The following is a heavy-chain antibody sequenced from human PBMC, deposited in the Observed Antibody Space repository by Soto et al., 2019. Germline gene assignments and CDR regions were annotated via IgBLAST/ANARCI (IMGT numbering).Heavy chain of an antibody. Sequence: QVQLVQSGAEVKKPGSSVKVSCKASGGTFSSYTISWVRQAPGQGLEWMGRIIPILGIANYAQKFQGRVTITGDKSTSTAYMELSSLRSEDTAVYYCARSSTTVDWFDPWGQGTLVTVSS. CDR3: ARSSTTVDWFDP. D-gene: IGHD4-17*01. J-gene: IGHJ5*02. CDR2: IIPILGIA. V-gene: IGHV1-69*02. CDR1: GGTFSSYT.